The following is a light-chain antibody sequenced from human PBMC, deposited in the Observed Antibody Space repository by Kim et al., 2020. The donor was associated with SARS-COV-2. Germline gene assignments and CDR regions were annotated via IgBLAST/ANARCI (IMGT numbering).Light chain of an antibody. Sequence: GQSVSISCTGSASDVGTYNHVSWYQQHPGKAPPFMIYDVSKRPSGGPDRFSGSKSVNTPSLTNSARHADDEAAYYCCSYAGSYTWVFGGGTKLTVL. J-gene: IGLJ3*02. CDR3: CSYAGSYTWV. V-gene: IGLV2-11*01. CDR2: DVS. CDR1: ASDVGTYNH.